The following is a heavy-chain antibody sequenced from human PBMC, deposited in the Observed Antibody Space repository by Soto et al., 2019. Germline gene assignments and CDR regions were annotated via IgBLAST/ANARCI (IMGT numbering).Heavy chain of an antibody. Sequence: PGGSLRLSCAASGFTFSSYSMNWVRQAPGKGLEWVSYISSSSSTIYYADSVKGRFTISRDNAKNSRYLQMNSLRAEDTAVYYCARDFISVDFWRGYYTGFYFDYWGQGTLVTVSS. V-gene: IGHV3-48*01. CDR1: GFTFSSYS. D-gene: IGHD3-3*01. J-gene: IGHJ4*02. CDR3: ARDFISVDFWRGYYTGFYFDY. CDR2: ISSSSSTI.